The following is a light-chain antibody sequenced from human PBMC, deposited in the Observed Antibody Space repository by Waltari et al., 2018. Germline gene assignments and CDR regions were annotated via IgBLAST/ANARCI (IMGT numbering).Light chain of an antibody. Sequence: EDVLKQYPDTLPLSPGEGATLSCRASQSVSRTLAWYQQKPGQAPRLLIYDASSRATGIPDRFSGGGSGTDFSLTISRLEPEDFAVYYCQKYGSLPATFGQGTKVEIK. J-gene: IGKJ1*01. CDR3: QKYGSLPAT. CDR1: QSVSRT. V-gene: IGKV3-20*01. CDR2: DAS.